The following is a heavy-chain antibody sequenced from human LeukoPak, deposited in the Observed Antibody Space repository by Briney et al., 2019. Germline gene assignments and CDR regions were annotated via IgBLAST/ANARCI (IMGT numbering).Heavy chain of an antibody. J-gene: IGHJ4*02. Sequence: GGSLRLSCAASGFIFNSYWMSWVRQAPGKGLEWIAYLSSSGSAFSYADSVKGRFTISRDNAKNSLYLQMNSLRAEDTAVYYCARGSSSWYYFDYWGQGTLVTVSS. CDR1: GFIFNSYW. D-gene: IGHD6-13*01. CDR3: ARGSSSWYYFDY. V-gene: IGHV3-21*05. CDR2: LSSSGSAF.